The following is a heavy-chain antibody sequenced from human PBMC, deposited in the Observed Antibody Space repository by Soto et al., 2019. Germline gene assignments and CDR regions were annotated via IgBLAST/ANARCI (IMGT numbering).Heavy chain of an antibody. CDR3: AKDVVLRYFDWLFQPTGMDG. J-gene: IGHJ6*02. CDR2: ISGSGGST. Sequence: GGSLRLSCAASGFTFSSYAMSWVRQAPGKGLEWVSAISGSGGSTYYADSVKGRFTISRDNSKNTLYLQMNSLRAEDTAVYYCAKDVVLRYFDWLFQPTGMDGWAQGNTVTVSS. V-gene: IGHV3-23*01. D-gene: IGHD3-9*01. CDR1: GFTFSSYA.